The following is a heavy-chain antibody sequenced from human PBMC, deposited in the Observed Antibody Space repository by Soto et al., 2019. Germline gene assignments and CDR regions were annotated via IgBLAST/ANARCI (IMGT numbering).Heavy chain of an antibody. Sequence: ASVKVSCKTSGYTFNTYGINWVRQAPGQGLELMGWISAYDGKTTYAEKFQGRVTLTTDTSTSTAYMELRSLRSDDTAIYYCAGDPHEFWTGYWFDPWGQGTPVTVSS. CDR3: AGDPHEFWTGYWFDP. J-gene: IGHJ5*02. CDR2: ISAYDGKT. V-gene: IGHV1-18*01. D-gene: IGHD3-3*01. CDR1: GYTFNTYG.